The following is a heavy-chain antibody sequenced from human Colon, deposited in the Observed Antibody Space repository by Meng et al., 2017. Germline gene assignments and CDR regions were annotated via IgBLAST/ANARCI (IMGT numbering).Heavy chain of an antibody. Sequence: GDSLKISCAVSGFTFSNYAMSWVRQAPGKGLEWVSGISRSGGNTSYADSVKGRFIISRDNSKSTLYLQMNSLRAEDTAVYYCAKSGSSSWYWFFDIWGRGTLVTVSS. CDR1: GFTFSNYA. D-gene: IGHD2-2*01. CDR2: ISRSGGNT. V-gene: IGHV3-23*01. CDR3: AKSGSSSWYWFFDI. J-gene: IGHJ2*01.